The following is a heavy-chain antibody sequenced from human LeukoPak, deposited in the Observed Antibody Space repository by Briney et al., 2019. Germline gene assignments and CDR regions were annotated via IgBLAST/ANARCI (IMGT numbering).Heavy chain of an antibody. J-gene: IGHJ3*02. V-gene: IGHV3-33*06. CDR1: GFTFSSYG. CDR3: AKAQYSGSYYGALDI. Sequence: PGGSLRLSCAASGFTFSSYGMHWVRQAPGKGLEWVAVIWYDGSNKYYADSVKGRFTISRDNSKNTLYLQMNSLRAEVTAVYYCAKAQYSGSYYGALDIWGQGTMVTVSS. CDR2: IWYDGSNK. D-gene: IGHD1-26*01.